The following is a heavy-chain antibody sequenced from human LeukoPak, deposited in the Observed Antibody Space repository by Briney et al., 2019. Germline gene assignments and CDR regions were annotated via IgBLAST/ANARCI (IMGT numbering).Heavy chain of an antibody. Sequence: PGGSLRLSCAASGFTFSSFAMTWVRQAPGKGLEWASTISDSGGSTYYADAVKGRFTISRDNSKDTLYAQMNSLRAEDAAVYYCAKSHSVAQRGYFDYWGQGTLVTVSS. V-gene: IGHV3-23*01. D-gene: IGHD2-15*01. CDR2: ISDSGGST. J-gene: IGHJ4*02. CDR1: GFTFSSFA. CDR3: AKSHSVAQRGYFDY.